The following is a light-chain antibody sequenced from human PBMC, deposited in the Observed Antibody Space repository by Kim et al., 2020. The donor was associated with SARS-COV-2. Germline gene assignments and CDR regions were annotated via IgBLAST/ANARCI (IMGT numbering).Light chain of an antibody. J-gene: IGLJ2*01. Sequence: GQMVTISCSGSSSNIGSNAVNWYLQLPGTAPKLLIYSNNQRLSGVPDRFSGSKSGTSASLAISGLQSEDEADYYCAAWDDSLNGPVFGGGTQLTVL. CDR1: SSNIGSNA. CDR2: SNN. CDR3: AAWDDSLNGPV. V-gene: IGLV1-44*01.